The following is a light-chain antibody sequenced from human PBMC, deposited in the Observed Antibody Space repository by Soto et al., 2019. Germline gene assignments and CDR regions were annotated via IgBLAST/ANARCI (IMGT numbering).Light chain of an antibody. CDR3: QQYGNSVPFT. Sequence: EIVLTQYPGTLSLSPGETATLSCRSSQSVISSYLAWYQQKPGQPPRLLIFGTSIRATGIPDRISGSGSGTEFSLTINRLEPEDFAVYYCQQYGNSVPFTFGQGTKLEIK. CDR1: QSVISSY. V-gene: IGKV3-20*01. CDR2: GTS. J-gene: IGKJ2*01.